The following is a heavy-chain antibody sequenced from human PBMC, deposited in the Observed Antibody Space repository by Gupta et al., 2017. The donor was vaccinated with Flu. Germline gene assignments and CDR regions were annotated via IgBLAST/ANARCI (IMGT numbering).Heavy chain of an antibody. CDR3: ARHFYERNGFSPSTFEF. CDR1: GDSISSQTYY. D-gene: IGHD3-22*01. V-gene: IGHV4-39*01. CDR2: VSYGGTT. Sequence: QVQLQESGPRLVRPSETVSLTCTVSGDSISSQTYYWGWIRQSPGKGLEWIGTVSYGGTTYFSPSLKTRVSISADTSKNQFSLRLTFVTAADKAVYYCARHFYERNGFSPSTFEFWSQGTLVTVSS. J-gene: IGHJ4*02.